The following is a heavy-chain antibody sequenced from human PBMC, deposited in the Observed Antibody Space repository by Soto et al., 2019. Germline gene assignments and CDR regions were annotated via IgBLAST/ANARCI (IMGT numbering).Heavy chain of an antibody. V-gene: IGHV3-33*01. CDR1: GFTFSTYV. CDR3: AGLIDSFDI. J-gene: IGHJ3*02. Sequence: VGSLRLSCAASGFTFSTYVMHWVRQAPGKGLEWVAAIWYDSSNIYYADSVKGRFTISRDNSKSTLYLQINSLRAEDTAVYYCAGLIDSFDIWGQGTMVTVSS. CDR2: IWYDSSNI.